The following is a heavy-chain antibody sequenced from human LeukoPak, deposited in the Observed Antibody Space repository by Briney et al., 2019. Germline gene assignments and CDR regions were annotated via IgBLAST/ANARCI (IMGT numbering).Heavy chain of an antibody. V-gene: IGHV1-2*04. D-gene: IGHD1-26*01. CDR3: ARRGKELQAFDF. J-gene: IGHJ3*01. CDR2: INPKTGAT. Sequence: ASVKVSCKTYGYTFIDYYIHWVRQAPGQGLEWMGWINPKTGATKSAQKFQDWVTLTGDTYMNTAYLEVTGLNSDDTAVYYCARRGKELQAFDFWGQGTSVTVSS. CDR1: GYTFIDYY.